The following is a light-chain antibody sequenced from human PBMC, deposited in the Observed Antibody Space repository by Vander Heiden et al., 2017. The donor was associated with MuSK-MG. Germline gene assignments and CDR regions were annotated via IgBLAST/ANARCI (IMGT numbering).Light chain of an antibody. J-gene: IGKJ5*01. V-gene: IGKV3-20*01. Sequence: EIVLTQSPGTLSLSPGERAALSCRASQSVSGSSLAWYQQRPGQAPRHLIYGASSRATAIPDRFRGSGSGTDFTLTISRLEPEDFAVYYCQQYGTSPITFGQGTRLEIK. CDR1: QSVSGSS. CDR3: QQYGTSPIT. CDR2: GAS.